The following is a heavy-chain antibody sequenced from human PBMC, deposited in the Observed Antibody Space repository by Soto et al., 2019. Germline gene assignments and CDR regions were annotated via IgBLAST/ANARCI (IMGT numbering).Heavy chain of an antibody. CDR3: ARVRRSIAVNDALEV. CDR1: GFTFSDYV. J-gene: IGHJ3*01. Sequence: QVRLVESGGGVVQPGTSLRLSCAASGFTFSDYVIHWVRQAAGKGLEWVASMTYDGATEYYADSVKGRFTMSRDNSKRALSLQMNSLRPDDTAVYYCARVRRSIAVNDALEVWGQGTTVTVSS. V-gene: IGHV3-30*14. CDR2: MTYDGATE. D-gene: IGHD3-3*02.